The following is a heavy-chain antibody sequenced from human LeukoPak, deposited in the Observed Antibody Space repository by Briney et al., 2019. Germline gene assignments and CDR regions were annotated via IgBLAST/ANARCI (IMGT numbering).Heavy chain of an antibody. CDR2: IYYSGST. D-gene: IGHD5-12*01. CDR3: AREDDSGFGY. V-gene: IGHV4-59*01. Sequence: PSETLSLTCTVSGGSISSYYWSWIRQPPGKGLEWIGYIYYSGSTNYNPSLKSRVTISVDTSKNQFSLKLSSVTAADTAVYYCAREDDSGFGYWGQGTLVTVSS. CDR1: GGSISSYY. J-gene: IGHJ4*02.